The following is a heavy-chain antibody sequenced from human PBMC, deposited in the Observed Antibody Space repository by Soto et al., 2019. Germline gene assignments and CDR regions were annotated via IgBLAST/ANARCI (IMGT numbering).Heavy chain of an antibody. CDR2: IYYSGST. CDR3: ARHRNYYSSGWYGPRLTHPPPDWFDP. Sequence: PSETLSLTCTVSGGSISSSSYYWGWIRQPPGKGLEWIGSIYYSGSTYYNPSLKSRVTISVDTSKNQFSLKLSSVTAADTAVYYCARHRNYYSSGWYGPRLTHPPPDWFDPWGQGTLVTVSS. J-gene: IGHJ5*02. D-gene: IGHD6-19*01. V-gene: IGHV4-39*01. CDR1: GGSISSSSYY.